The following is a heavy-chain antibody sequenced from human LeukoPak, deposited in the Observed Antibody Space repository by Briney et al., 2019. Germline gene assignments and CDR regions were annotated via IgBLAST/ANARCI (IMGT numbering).Heavy chain of an antibody. CDR3: ARLSGYSSGHYYSDY. J-gene: IGHJ4*02. Sequence: SETLSLTCTVSGGSIGSDYWSWIRQPPGKGLEWIGYIYYRGSTNYNPSLKSRVTISVDTSKNQFSLKLSSVTAADTAVYYCARLSGYSSGHYYSDYWGQGTLVTVSS. CDR2: IYYRGST. V-gene: IGHV4-59*01. CDR1: GGSIGSDY. D-gene: IGHD3-22*01.